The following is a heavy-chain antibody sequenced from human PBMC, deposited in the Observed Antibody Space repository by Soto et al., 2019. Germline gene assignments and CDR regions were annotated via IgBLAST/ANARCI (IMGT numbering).Heavy chain of an antibody. Sequence: QVQLVESGGGVVQPGRSLRLSCAASGFTFSSHSIQWVRQAPGKGLKWVAVISYDGSIKYYADSAKGRFTISRDNSKNTAYLQMNSLRAEDTAVFYCAREWSTSGDLDYWGQGTLVIVSS. CDR2: ISYDGSIK. CDR3: AREWSTSGDLDY. CDR1: GFTFSSHS. V-gene: IGHV3-30-3*01. D-gene: IGHD3-10*01. J-gene: IGHJ4*02.